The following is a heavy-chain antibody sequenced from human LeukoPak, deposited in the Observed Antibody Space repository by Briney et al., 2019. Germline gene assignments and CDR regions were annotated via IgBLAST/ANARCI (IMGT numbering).Heavy chain of an antibody. Sequence: SVTLSLTCTVSGGSIITYYWSWIRRPPGKGLEWIGYIYYTGSTSYNPSLKNRVTISLDTSKSQFSLRLTSVTAADTAVYYCASHGSSGHDPLTWGQGTLVTVSS. V-gene: IGHV4-59*08. J-gene: IGHJ4*02. CDR2: IYYTGST. CDR1: GGSIITYY. D-gene: IGHD5-12*01. CDR3: ASHGSSGHDPLT.